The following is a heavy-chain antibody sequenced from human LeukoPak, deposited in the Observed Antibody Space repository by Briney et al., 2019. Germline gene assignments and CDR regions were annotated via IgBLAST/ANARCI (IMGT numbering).Heavy chain of an antibody. CDR3: ARGYDSGGYYAYFDY. CDR2: VIHSGAT. V-gene: IGHV4-34*12. Sequence: SETLSLTCTVYGGSFHGYYWTWIRQSPGKGLQWIGEVIHSGATNYNPSLTSRLIISVDTSRNQFSLKLSSVTAADTAVYYCARGYDSGGYYAYFDYWGQGALVTVSS. CDR1: GGSFHGYY. D-gene: IGHD3-22*01. J-gene: IGHJ4*02.